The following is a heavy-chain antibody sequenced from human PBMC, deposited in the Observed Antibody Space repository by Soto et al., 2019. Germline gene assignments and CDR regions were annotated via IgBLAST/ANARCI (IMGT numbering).Heavy chain of an antibody. CDR1: GFTFSSYW. CDR2: INSDGSST. V-gene: IGHV3-74*01. D-gene: IGHD3-3*01. CDR3: TASEWLADYYYYYGMDV. Sequence: PGGSLRLSCAASGFTFSSYWMHWVRQAPGKGLVWVSRINSDGSSTSYADSVKGRFTISRDNAKNTLYLQMNSLRAEDTAVYYCTASEWLADYYYYYGMDVWGQGTTVTVSS. J-gene: IGHJ6*02.